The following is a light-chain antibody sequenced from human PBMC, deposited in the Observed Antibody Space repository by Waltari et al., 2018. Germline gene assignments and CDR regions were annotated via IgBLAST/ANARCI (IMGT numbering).Light chain of an antibody. J-gene: IGKJ1*01. CDR3: QQYNNWPKT. CDR2: GAS. V-gene: IGKV3-15*01. Sequence: ETVMTQSPATLSVSPGESATRSCRASQSVSFNLAWYQQKPGQAPRLLIYGASTRATGIPARFRGSGSGTEFTLTISSLQSEDFAVYYCQQYNNWPKTFGQGTKVEIK. CDR1: QSVSFN.